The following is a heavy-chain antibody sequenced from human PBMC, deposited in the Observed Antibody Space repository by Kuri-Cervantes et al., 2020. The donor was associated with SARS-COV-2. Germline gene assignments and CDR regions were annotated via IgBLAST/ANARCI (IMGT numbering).Heavy chain of an antibody. D-gene: IGHD2-15*01. CDR3: TRDTPEAGASATRWGQYFQH. J-gene: IGHJ1*01. V-gene: IGHV1-2*02. CDR1: GYTFTGYY. Sequence: ASVKVSCKASGYTFTGYYMHWVRQAPGQGLEWMGWINPSSGGTNYAQKFQGRVTMTRDTSISTAYMELSRLRSDDTAVYYCTRDTPEAGASATRWGQYFQHWGQGTLVTVSS. CDR2: INPSSGGT.